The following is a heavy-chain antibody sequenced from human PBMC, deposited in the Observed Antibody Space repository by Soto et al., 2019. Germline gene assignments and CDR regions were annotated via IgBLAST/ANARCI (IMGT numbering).Heavy chain of an antibody. V-gene: IGHV3-53*01. J-gene: IGHJ4*02. CDR1: GFTVSSTY. CDR3: ARGGIGMVRTFDH. Sequence: QPGGSLRLSCAASGFTVSSTYMSWVRQAPGKGLEWVSIIFSSGELFYADSVKGRFTISRDSSDNTVYLQMNSLKAEDTAVYYCARGGIGMVRTFDHWGQGTLVTVSS. D-gene: IGHD3-10*01. CDR2: IFSSGEL.